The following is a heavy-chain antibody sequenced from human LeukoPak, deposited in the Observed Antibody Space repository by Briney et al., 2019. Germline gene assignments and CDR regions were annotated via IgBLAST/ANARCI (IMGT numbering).Heavy chain of an antibody. CDR2: ISGNTGST. Sequence: GGSLRLSCAASGFTFTNYAMSWVRQTPGKGLEWVSDISGNTGSTHYADSVKGRFTISRDDSKNTLYLQMNSLRAEDTAVYYCAKAYNSSWYYFDYWGQGTLVTVSS. CDR3: AKAYNSSWYYFDY. J-gene: IGHJ4*02. D-gene: IGHD6-13*01. CDR1: GFTFTNYA. V-gene: IGHV3-23*01.